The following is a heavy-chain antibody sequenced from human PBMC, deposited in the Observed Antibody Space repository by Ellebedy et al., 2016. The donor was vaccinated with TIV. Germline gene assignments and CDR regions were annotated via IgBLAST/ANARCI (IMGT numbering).Heavy chain of an antibody. V-gene: IGHV3-48*01. Sequence: PGGSLRLSCAASGFTFSTYSMIWVRQAPGKGLDCVSYLGSSYTTHYADSVKGRFTISRDNSKNTLYLQMNSLRVEDTAVYYCAKGKVDNWMDAGSLDYWGQGSLVTVSS. CDR3: AKGKVDNWMDAGSLDY. CDR1: GFTFSTYS. J-gene: IGHJ4*02. CDR2: LGSSYTT. D-gene: IGHD1-20*01.